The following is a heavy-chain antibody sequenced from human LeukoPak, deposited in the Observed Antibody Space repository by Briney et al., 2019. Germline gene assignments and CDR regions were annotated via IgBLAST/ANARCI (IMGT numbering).Heavy chain of an antibody. CDR3: ARVTEPMKRFRGSRGLDY. D-gene: IGHD3-16*01. CDR2: MNPNSGNT. V-gene: IGHV1-8*02. Sequence: ASVKVSCKASGGTFSSYAISWVRQAPGQGLEWMGWMNPNSGNTGYAQKFQGRVTMTRNTSISTAYMELSSLRSEDTAVYYCARVTEPMKRFRGSRGLDYWGQGTLVTVSS. J-gene: IGHJ4*02. CDR1: GGTFSSYA.